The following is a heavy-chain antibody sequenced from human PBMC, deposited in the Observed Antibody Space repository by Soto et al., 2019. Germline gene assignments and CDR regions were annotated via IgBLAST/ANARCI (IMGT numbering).Heavy chain of an antibody. Sequence: LLLQSGAEVKKPGSSVNFSCKAAGGTPNNAAIRWVRQPPGEGLGWRGGIIPVFGLVKYAQHLQRRVTITAEDSTNTADMELSSLRPDDTAVDYCGGGGIVDVGYRAYYGMDVWGQGTTVTVS. V-gene: IGHV1-69*01. CDR3: GGGGIVDVGYRAYYGMDV. D-gene: IGHD1-26*01. J-gene: IGHJ6*02. CDR1: GGTPNNAA. CDR2: IIPVFGLV.